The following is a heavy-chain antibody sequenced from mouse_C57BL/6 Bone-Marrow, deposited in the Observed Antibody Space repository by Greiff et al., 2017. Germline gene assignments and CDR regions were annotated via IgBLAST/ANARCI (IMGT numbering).Heavy chain of an antibody. CDR1: GYTFTDYY. V-gene: IGHV1-19*01. D-gene: IGHD1-1*01. CDR2: INPYNGGT. CDR3: AREDYYGSSYAMDY. Sequence: EVQLQQSGPVLVKPGASVKMSCKASGYTFTDYYMNWVKQSHGKSLEWIGVINPYNGGTSYNQKFKGKATLTVAKSSSTAYMELNSLTSEDSAVYYCAREDYYGSSYAMDYWGQGTSVTVSS. J-gene: IGHJ4*01.